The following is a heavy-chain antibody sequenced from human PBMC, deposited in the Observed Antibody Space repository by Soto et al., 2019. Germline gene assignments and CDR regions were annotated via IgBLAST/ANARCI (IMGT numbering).Heavy chain of an antibody. J-gene: IGHJ6*03. CDR1: GGSISSGGYY. D-gene: IGHD6-19*01. CDR2: IYYSGST. Sequence: PSETLSLTCTVSGGSISSGGYYWSWIRQHPGKGLEWIGYIYYSGSTYYNPSLKSRVTISVDTSKNQFSLKLSSVTAADTAVYYCASVPLSVAGRDYMDVPGKATTVTVSS. V-gene: IGHV4-31*03. CDR3: ASVPLSVAGRDYMDV.